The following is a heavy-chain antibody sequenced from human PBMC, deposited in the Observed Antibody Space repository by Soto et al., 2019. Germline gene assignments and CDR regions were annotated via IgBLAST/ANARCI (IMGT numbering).Heavy chain of an antibody. CDR2: LNSDGTDT. D-gene: IGHD3-9*01. V-gene: IGHV3-74*01. CDR3: ARELTAFGMDV. CDR1: GFSFSSYW. Sequence: EVQLVESGGGLVQPGGSLRLSCAASGFSFSSYWMHWVRQAPGSGLVWVSRLNSDGTDTDYADSVKGRFTISRDTAKDTFYLQMNSLRTEDTAVYYCARELTAFGMDVWGQGTTVTVSS. J-gene: IGHJ6*02.